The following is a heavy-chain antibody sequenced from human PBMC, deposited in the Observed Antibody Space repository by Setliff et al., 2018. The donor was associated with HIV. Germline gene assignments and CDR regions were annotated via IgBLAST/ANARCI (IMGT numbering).Heavy chain of an antibody. J-gene: IGHJ6*02. D-gene: IGHD7-27*01. CDR2: INHRGRT. Sequence: SETLSLTCAVYGGSLSGYYWSWIRQAPGKGLEWIGEINHRGRTRYNPSLKSRVTISVETSKNQFSLRVNSVTAADTAVYYCARDPLGYYYGMDVWGQGTTVTVSS. CDR1: GGSLSGYY. CDR3: ARDPLGYYYGMDV. V-gene: IGHV4-34*01.